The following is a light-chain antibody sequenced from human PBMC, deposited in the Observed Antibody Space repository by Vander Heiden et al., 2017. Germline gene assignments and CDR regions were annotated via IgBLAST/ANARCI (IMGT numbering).Light chain of an antibody. V-gene: IGLV1-40*01. CDR1: SSNIGAGYD. Sequence: QSVLTQPPSLPGAPGQKVTIFCTGTSSNIGAGYDVHWFQQLPGKAPTVLLYGNNIRPSGVPDRFSASKSGTSASLAITGLQAEDEGDYYCQSYDSSLSAVVFGGGTKLTVL. J-gene: IGLJ2*01. CDR3: QSYDSSLSAVV. CDR2: GNN.